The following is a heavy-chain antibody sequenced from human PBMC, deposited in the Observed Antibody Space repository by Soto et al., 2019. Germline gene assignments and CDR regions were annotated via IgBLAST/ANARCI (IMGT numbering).Heavy chain of an antibody. J-gene: IGHJ4*02. CDR3: ATLPYNSNFDF. Sequence: PGGSLRLSCAASGFTFSTYSINWVRQAPGKGLEWVSSISTSSSYIYYADSVRGRFTISRDNSKNSLYLQMNSLRAEDTAVYYCATLPYNSNFDFWGQGALVTVSS. D-gene: IGHD6-13*01. CDR1: GFTFSTYS. V-gene: IGHV3-21*01. CDR2: ISTSSSYI.